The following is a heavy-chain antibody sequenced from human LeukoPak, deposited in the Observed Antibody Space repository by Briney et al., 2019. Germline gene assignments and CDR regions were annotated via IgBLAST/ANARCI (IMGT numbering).Heavy chain of an antibody. J-gene: IGHJ6*02. V-gene: IGHV3-7*01. CDR3: AKDYDSSLYYYYYYGMDV. D-gene: IGHD3-22*01. Sequence: GGSLRLSCAASGFTFSSYWMSWVRQAPVKGLEWVANIKQDGSEKYYVDSVKGRFTISRDNSKNTLYLQMNSLRAEDTAVYYCAKDYDSSLYYYYYYGMDVWGQGTAVTVSS. CDR2: IKQDGSEK. CDR1: GFTFSSYW.